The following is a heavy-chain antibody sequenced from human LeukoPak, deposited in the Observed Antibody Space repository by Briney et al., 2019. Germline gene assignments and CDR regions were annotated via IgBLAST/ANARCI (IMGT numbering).Heavy chain of an antibody. D-gene: IGHD3-10*01. CDR2: ISSSSSYI. CDR1: GFTFSSYS. V-gene: IGHV3-21*01. CDR3: ARVWFGELFRYFDY. Sequence: GGSLRLSCAASGFTFSSYSMNWVRQAPGKGLEWVSSISSSSSYIYYADSVKGRFTISRDNAKNSLYQQMNSLRAEDTAVYYCARVWFGELFRYFDYWGQGTLVTVSS. J-gene: IGHJ4*02.